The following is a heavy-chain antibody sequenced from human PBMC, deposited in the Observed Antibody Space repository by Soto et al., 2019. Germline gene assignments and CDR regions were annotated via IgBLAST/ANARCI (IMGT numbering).Heavy chain of an antibody. Sequence: ASVKVSCKASGYTFTSYGISWVRQAPGQGLEWMGWISAYNGNTNYAQKLQGRVTMTTDTSTSTAYMELRSLRSDDTAVYYCARGESYYDILTGYYKENWFDPWGQGTLVTVSS. D-gene: IGHD3-9*01. J-gene: IGHJ5*02. V-gene: IGHV1-18*01. CDR3: ARGESYYDILTGYYKENWFDP. CDR2: ISAYNGNT. CDR1: GYTFTSYG.